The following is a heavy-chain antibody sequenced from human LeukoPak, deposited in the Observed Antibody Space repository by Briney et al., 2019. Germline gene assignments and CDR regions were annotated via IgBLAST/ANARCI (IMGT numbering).Heavy chain of an antibody. CDR1: GFTFSSYA. D-gene: IGHD2-2*01. CDR2: ISYDGSNK. V-gene: IGHV3-30-3*01. J-gene: IGHJ5*02. CDR3: AKDRRYCSSTSCWNWFDP. Sequence: GGSLRLSCAASGFTFSSYAMHWVRQAPGKGLEWVAVISYDGSNKYYADSVKGRFTISRDNSKNTLYLQMNSLRAEDTAVYYCAKDRRYCSSTSCWNWFDPWGQGTLVTVSS.